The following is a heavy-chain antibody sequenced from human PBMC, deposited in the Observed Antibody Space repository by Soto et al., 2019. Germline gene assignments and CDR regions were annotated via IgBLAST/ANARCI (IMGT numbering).Heavy chain of an antibody. CDR2: IIPIFGTA. CDR1: GGTFSSYA. V-gene: IGHV1-69*01. D-gene: IGHD2-2*01. CDR3: ARGYCSSTSCPPLYYYYYGMDV. Sequence: QVQLVQSGAEVKKPGSSVKVSCKASGGTFSSYAISWVRQAPGQGLEWMGGIIPIFGTANYAQKFQGRVTITADESTSTAYMELSSLRSEDTAVYYCARGYCSSTSCPPLYYYYYGMDVWGQGTTVTVSS. J-gene: IGHJ6*02.